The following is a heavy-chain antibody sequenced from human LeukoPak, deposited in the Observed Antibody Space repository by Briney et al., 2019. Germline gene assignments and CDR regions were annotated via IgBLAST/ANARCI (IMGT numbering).Heavy chain of an antibody. Sequence: SETLSLTCTVSGGSISSSSYYWGWIRQPPGKGLEWIGSIYHSGSTSYNPSLKSRVTISVDTSQNQFSLKLNSMTAADTAVYYCARNTTDRFFDYWGQGTLVTVSS. CDR2: IYHSGST. J-gene: IGHJ4*02. CDR3: ARNTTDRFFDY. V-gene: IGHV4-39*07. D-gene: IGHD4-17*01. CDR1: GGSISSSSYY.